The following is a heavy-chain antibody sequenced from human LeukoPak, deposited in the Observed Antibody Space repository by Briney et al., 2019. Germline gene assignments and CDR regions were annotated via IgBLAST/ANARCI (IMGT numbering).Heavy chain of an antibody. Sequence: APVKVSCKASGGTFSSYDISWVRQAPGQGLEWMGGIIPIFGTAHYAQQFQGRVTITADESTTTAYMELSSLRSEDTAVYYCTRVRELGDIVASIFDLWGQGTLVTVSS. CDR1: GGTFSSYD. CDR3: TRVRELGDIVASIFDL. J-gene: IGHJ4*01. D-gene: IGHD5-12*01. CDR2: IIPIFGTA. V-gene: IGHV1-69*13.